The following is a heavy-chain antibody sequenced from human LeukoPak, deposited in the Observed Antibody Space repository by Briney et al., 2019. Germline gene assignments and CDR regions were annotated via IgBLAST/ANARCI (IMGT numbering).Heavy chain of an antibody. J-gene: IGHJ4*02. D-gene: IGHD3-10*01. CDR1: GFTFSIYA. V-gene: IGHV3-23*01. CDR2: ISGSGDST. Sequence: GGSLRLSCAASGFTFSIYAINWVRQAPGKGLEWVSTISGSGDSTYYADSVRGRFTISRDNSKNTLYLQMNSLRAEDTAVYYCARDLYMVFDYWGQGTLVTVSS. CDR3: ARDLYMVFDY.